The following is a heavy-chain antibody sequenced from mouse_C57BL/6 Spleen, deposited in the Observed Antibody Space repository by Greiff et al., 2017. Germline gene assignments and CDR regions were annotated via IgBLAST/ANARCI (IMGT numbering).Heavy chain of an antibody. D-gene: IGHD1-1*01. CDR1: GFTFSSYA. CDR3: TRDPPYSPFAY. V-gene: IGHV5-9-1*02. Sequence: EVKLVESGEGLVKPGGSLKLSCAASGFTFSSYAMSWVRQTPEKRLEWVAYISSGGDYIYYADTVKGRFTISRDNARNTLYLQMGSLKSEDTAMYYCTRDPPYSPFAYWGQGTLVTVSA. CDR2: ISSGGDYI. J-gene: IGHJ3*01.